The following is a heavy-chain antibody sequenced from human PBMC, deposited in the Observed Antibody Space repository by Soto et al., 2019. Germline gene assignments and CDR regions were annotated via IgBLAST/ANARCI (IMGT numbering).Heavy chain of an antibody. CDR1: GFTFSSYA. V-gene: IGHV3-23*01. D-gene: IGHD6-6*01. Sequence: PGGSLRLSFAASGFTFSSYAMSWVRQAPGKGLEWVSGISGSGGSTYSADSVKGRFTISRDNSKNTLYVQMNSLRAEDTAVYYCAKGSSSFSSSSGAAPGLFNYWGQGTLVTVSS. J-gene: IGHJ4*02. CDR3: AKGSSSFSSSSGAAPGLFNY. CDR2: ISGSGGST.